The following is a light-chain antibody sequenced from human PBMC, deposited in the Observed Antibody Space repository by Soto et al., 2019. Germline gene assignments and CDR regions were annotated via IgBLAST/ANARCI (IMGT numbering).Light chain of an antibody. CDR1: QSITTF. CDR3: QRSCTTPRTT. J-gene: IGKJ2*01. V-gene: IGKV1-39*01. Sequence: DIQMTQSPSSLSASVGDRVTIACRASQSITTFLHWYQQKPGKVPNPLMYAASSLQSGVPSRFSGSGSGTDFSLTISSLQPEDFTTQSCQRSCTTPRTTFGQWTNLEIK. CDR2: AAS.